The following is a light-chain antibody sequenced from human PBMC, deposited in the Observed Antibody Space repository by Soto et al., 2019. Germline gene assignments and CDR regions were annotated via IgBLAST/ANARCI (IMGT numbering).Light chain of an antibody. CDR1: SNEVGGYNY. J-gene: IGLJ1*01. V-gene: IGLV2-8*01. Sequence: QSVLTQPPSASGSPGQSVTISCTGTSNEVGGYNYVSWYRQHPGKAHKLMIYEVSKRPSGVPVRFSGSKSGNTASLTVSGFQAGDEADYYCSSFAGSNILYVFGSGTKVTVL. CDR3: SSFAGSNILYV. CDR2: EVS.